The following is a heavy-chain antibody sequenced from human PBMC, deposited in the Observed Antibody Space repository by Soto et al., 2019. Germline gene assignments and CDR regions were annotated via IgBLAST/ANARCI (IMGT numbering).Heavy chain of an antibody. V-gene: IGHV3-23*01. CDR1: GFIFGSFA. J-gene: IGHJ5*02. D-gene: IGHD1-26*01. Sequence: GGSLRLSCAASGFIFGSFAMSWARQTPGKGLEWVSAITGRGDSTYYADSVKGRFTISRDNSKSTLYLQMMSLRAEDTAVYYCAKDLYVQPPSGWFDPWGQGTVVTVSS. CDR2: ITGRGDST. CDR3: AKDLYVQPPSGWFDP.